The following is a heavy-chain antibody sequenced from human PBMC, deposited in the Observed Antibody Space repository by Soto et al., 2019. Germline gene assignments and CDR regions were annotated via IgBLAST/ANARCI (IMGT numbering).Heavy chain of an antibody. D-gene: IGHD1-7*01. V-gene: IGHV4-59*12. J-gene: IGHJ4*02. CDR2: IYYSGST. Sequence: SETLSLTCTVSGGSISSYYWSWIRQPPGKGLEWIGYIYYSGSTNYNPSLKSRVTISVDTSKNQFSLKLSSVTAADTAVYYCARGLRWNYGPYFDYWGQGTLVTVSS. CDR3: ARGLRWNYGPYFDY. CDR1: GGSISSYY.